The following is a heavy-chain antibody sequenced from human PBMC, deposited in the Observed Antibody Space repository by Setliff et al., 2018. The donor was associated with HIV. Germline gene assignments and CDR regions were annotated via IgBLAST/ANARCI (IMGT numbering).Heavy chain of an antibody. CDR3: AKDPSDSSSWYYFQH. V-gene: IGHV3-23*01. CDR2: ISGSGDST. Sequence: GGSLRLSCATSGFTFSSYAMSWVRQAPGKGLEWVSAISGSGDSTYYADSVKGRFTISRDNSKNTLYLQMNSLRADDTAVYYCAKDPSDSSSWYYFQHWGQGTPVTVSS. J-gene: IGHJ1*01. D-gene: IGHD6-13*01. CDR1: GFTFSSYA.